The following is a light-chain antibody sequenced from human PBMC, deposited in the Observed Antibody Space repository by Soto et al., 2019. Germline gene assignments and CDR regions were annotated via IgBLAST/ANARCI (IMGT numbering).Light chain of an antibody. CDR2: DVS. CDR1: QSVSNK. CDR3: QQHHIWPQT. J-gene: IGKJ1*01. Sequence: EIVMTQSPATLSVSPGERATLSCRASQSVSNKLAWYQQKPGQAPRLLIYDVSTRATGIPARFSGSGSGTEFTLTISSLQSEDFAVYCCQQHHIWPQTFSQGTKVEIK. V-gene: IGKV3-15*01.